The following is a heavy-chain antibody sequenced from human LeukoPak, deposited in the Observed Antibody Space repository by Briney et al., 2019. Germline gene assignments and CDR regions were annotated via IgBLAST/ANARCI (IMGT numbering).Heavy chain of an antibody. CDR3: ARHQMRYSYGTLFDY. CDR2: IYYSWST. D-gene: IGHD5-18*01. CDR1: GGSISSYY. Sequence: SETLSLTCTVSGGSISSYYWSWIRQPPGKGLEWIGFIYYSWSTYYNPSLKSRVTISVDTSKNQFSLRLSSVTATDTAEYFCARHQMRYSYGTLFDYWGQGTLVTVSS. J-gene: IGHJ4*02. V-gene: IGHV4-59*08.